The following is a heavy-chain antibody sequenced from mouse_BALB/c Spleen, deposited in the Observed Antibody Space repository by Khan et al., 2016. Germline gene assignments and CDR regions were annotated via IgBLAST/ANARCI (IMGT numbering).Heavy chain of an antibody. J-gene: IGHJ2*01. CDR3: TRDVTTVVDYFDY. CDR1: GFTFSSYA. Sequence: EVELVESGGGLVKPGGSLKLSCAASGFTFSSYAMSWVRQTPEKRLEWVASISSGGNTFYPDSLKGRFTISRDNARNILYLQSSSLRSEDTAMYYCTRDVTTVVDYFDYWGQGTTLTVSS. CDR2: ISSGGNT. V-gene: IGHV5-6-5*01. D-gene: IGHD1-1*01.